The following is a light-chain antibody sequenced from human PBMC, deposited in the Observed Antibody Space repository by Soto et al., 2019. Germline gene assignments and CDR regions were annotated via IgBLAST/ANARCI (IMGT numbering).Light chain of an antibody. CDR1: QSISSSY. CDR2: DAS. J-gene: IGKJ1*01. Sequence: EIVLTQSPATLSLSPGERATLSYRASQSISSSYLAWYQQKPGQAPRLLIYDASSRATGIPDRFSGSASGTDFTLTISRLEPEDLGVYYCQQYGYSPPWTFGQGTRVEI. V-gene: IGKV3-20*01. CDR3: QQYGYSPPWT.